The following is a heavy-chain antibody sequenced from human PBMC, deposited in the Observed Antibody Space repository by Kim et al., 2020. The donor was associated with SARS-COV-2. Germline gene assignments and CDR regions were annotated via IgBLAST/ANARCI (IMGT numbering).Heavy chain of an antibody. J-gene: IGHJ6*02. CDR1: GFTVSSNY. CDR2: IYSGGST. Sequence: GGSLRLSCAASGFTVSSNYMSWVRQAPGKGLEWVSVIYSGGSTYYADSVKGRFTISRDNSKNTPYLQMNSLRAEDTAVDYCARDTISIAAAAPYGLDVWGQGTTVTVSS. D-gene: IGHD6-13*01. CDR3: ARDTISIAAAAPYGLDV. V-gene: IGHV3-53*01.